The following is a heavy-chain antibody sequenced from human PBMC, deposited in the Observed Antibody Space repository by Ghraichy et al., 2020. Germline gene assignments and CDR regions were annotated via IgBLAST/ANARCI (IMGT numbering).Heavy chain of an antibody. D-gene: IGHD1-14*01. J-gene: IGHJ4*02. CDR3: AKNRDISDRGDYFDY. V-gene: IGHV3-30*18. Sequence: GESLNISCAASGFTFTSYGMHWVRQAPGKGLEWVAVVSYTGSYKDYADSVKGRFTISRDNSKDTLYLQMSSLRPEDTAVYYCAKNRDISDRGDYFDYWGQGTLVTVSS. CDR2: VSYTGSYK. CDR1: GFTFTSYG.